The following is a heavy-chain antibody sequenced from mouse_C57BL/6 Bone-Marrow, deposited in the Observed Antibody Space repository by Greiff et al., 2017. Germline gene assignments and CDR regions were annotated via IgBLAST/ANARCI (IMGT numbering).Heavy chain of an antibody. CDR2: ISSGSSTI. J-gene: IGHJ1*03. Sequence: EVKLVESGGGLVKPGGSLKLSCAASGFTFSDYGMHWVRQAPEKGLEWVAYISSGSSTIYYADTVKGRFTISRDKAKNTLFLQMTSLRSEDTAMYYCARMITTVVRYFDVWGTGTTVTVSS. D-gene: IGHD1-1*01. CDR3: ARMITTVVRYFDV. V-gene: IGHV5-17*01. CDR1: GFTFSDYG.